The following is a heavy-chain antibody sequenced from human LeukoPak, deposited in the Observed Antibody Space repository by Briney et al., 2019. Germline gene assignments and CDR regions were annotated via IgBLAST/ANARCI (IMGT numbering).Heavy chain of an antibody. CDR2: MNPNSGNT. J-gene: IGHJ6*03. CDR3: ARGLVGYYYYYMDV. CDR1: GYTFTSYD. Sequence: VASVKVSCKASGYTFTSYDINWVRQAPGQGLEWMGWMNPNSGNTGYAQKFQGRVTMTRNTSISTAYMELSSLRSEDTAVYYCARGLVGYYYYYMDVWGKGTTVTISS. V-gene: IGHV1-8*01. D-gene: IGHD1-26*01.